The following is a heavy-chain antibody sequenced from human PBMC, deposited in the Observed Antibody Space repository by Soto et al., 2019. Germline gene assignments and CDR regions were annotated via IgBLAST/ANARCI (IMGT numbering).Heavy chain of an antibody. Sequence: EVQLVESGGGLVQTGGSLRLSCAASGFTFSSDWMHWLRQAPGKGLVWVSRIDSGGRTTTYADSVKGRFTISRDNAKNTLYLQMNGLRAEDTALYYCARWFTYGNFDYFDYWGQGTQVTVSS. J-gene: IGHJ4*02. V-gene: IGHV3-74*01. CDR3: ARWFTYGNFDYFDY. CDR1: GFTFSSDW. CDR2: IDSGGRTT. D-gene: IGHD3-10*01.